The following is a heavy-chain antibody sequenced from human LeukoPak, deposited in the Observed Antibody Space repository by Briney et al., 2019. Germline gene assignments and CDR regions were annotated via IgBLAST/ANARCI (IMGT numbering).Heavy chain of an antibody. J-gene: IGHJ6*02. Sequence: ASVKVSCKASGYTFTSYGISWVRQAPGQGLEWMGWISAYNGNTNYAQKLQGRVTMTTDTSTSTAYMELRSLRSDDTAVYYCARDPDAYYDFWSGCYGYYYYYGMDVWGQGTTVTVSS. D-gene: IGHD3-3*01. CDR2: ISAYNGNT. CDR1: GYTFTSYG. V-gene: IGHV1-18*01. CDR3: ARDPDAYYDFWSGCYGYYYYYGMDV.